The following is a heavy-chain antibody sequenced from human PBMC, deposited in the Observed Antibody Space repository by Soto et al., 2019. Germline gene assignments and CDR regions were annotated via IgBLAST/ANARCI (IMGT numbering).Heavy chain of an antibody. Sequence: PGGSLRLSCAASGFTVSSNYMSWVRLAPGKGLEWVSVIYSGGSTYYADSVKGRFTISRDNSKNTLYLQMNSLRAEDTAVYYCARDTDYDSSGYYGYFQHWGQGTLVTVSS. CDR1: GFTVSSNY. CDR2: IYSGGST. J-gene: IGHJ1*01. D-gene: IGHD3-22*01. V-gene: IGHV3-66*01. CDR3: ARDTDYDSSGYYGYFQH.